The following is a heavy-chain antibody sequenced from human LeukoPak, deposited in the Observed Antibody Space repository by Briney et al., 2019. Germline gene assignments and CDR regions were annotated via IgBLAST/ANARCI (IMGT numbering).Heavy chain of an antibody. CDR3: AVRLSLQRVFDY. CDR2: VFYSGNT. J-gene: IGHJ4*02. D-gene: IGHD3-10*01. Sequence: SETLSLTCTVSGGSISSSNYYWGWIRQSPGKGPEWIGSVFYSGNTYYNPSLKSRVTISVDTPKNQFSLKMSSVTAADTAVYYCAVRLSLQRVFDYWGQGTLVTVSS. V-gene: IGHV4-39*01. CDR1: GGSISSSNYY.